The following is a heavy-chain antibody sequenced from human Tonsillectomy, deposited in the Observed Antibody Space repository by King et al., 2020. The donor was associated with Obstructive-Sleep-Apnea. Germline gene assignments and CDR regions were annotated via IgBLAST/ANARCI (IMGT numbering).Heavy chain of an antibody. CDR1: GYTFTSYA. D-gene: IGHD6-19*01. CDR2: ISTYNGNT. V-gene: IGHV1-18*04. Sequence: VQLVQSGTEVKKPGASVKVYCKAFGYTFTSYAISWVRQAPGQGLEWMGWISTYNGNTNYAQQLQGRVIMTTDTSTSTAYMELRSLRSDDTAVYYCARRGAYSSGLYYFDYWGQGTLVTVSS. CDR3: ARRGAYSSGLYYFDY. J-gene: IGHJ4*02.